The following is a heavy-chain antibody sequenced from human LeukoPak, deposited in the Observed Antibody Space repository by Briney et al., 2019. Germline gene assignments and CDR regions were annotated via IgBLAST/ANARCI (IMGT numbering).Heavy chain of an antibody. D-gene: IGHD6-19*01. Sequence: GGSLRLSCAASGFTFSSYGMHWVRQAPGNGLEWVAVISYDGSNKYYADSVKGRFTISRDNSKNTLYLQMNSLRAEDTAVYYCAKGSGYVDYWGQGTLVTVSS. CDR3: AKGSGYVDY. CDR2: ISYDGSNK. J-gene: IGHJ4*02. CDR1: GFTFSSYG. V-gene: IGHV3-30*18.